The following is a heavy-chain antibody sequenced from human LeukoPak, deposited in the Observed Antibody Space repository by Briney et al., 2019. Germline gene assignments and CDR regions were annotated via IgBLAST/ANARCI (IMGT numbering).Heavy chain of an antibody. CDR2: ITDNSAGR. V-gene: IGHV3-23*01. Sequence: GGSLRLSCAASGFTFWNYAMNWVRQAPGKGLEWVSVITDNSAGRHYADSVKGRFTISRDNSKNTLYLQMSSLRAEDTGVYYCAKWEGSSGCAFDYWGQGTLVTVSS. CDR3: AKWEGSSGCAFDY. CDR1: GFTFWNYA. J-gene: IGHJ4*02. D-gene: IGHD3-22*01.